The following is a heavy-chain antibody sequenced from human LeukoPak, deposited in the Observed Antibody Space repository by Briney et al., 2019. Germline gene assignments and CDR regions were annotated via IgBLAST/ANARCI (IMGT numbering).Heavy chain of an antibody. CDR3: ARWYGSGFNWFDP. CDR2: INHSGST. CDR1: GGSFSGYY. Sequence: SETLSLTCAVSGGSFSGYYWTWIRQPPGKGLEWIGQINHSGSTDYNPPLESRVTLSVDTSKNQFSLRLNSVAAADTAVYYCARWYGSGFNWFDPWGQGILVTVSS. V-gene: IGHV4-34*01. D-gene: IGHD6-19*01. J-gene: IGHJ5*02.